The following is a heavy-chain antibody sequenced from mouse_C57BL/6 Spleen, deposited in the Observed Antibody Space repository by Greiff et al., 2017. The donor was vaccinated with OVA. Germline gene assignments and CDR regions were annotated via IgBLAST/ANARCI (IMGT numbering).Heavy chain of an antibody. J-gene: IGHJ3*01. CDR2: IWSDGST. CDR1: GFSLTSYG. V-gene: IGHV2-6-1*01. CDR3: ARHELLRGAPFAY. Sequence: VKLVESGPGLVAPSQSLSITCTVSGFSLTSYGVHWVRQPPGKGLEWLVVIWSDGSTTYNSALKSRLSISKDNSKSQVFLKMNSLQTDDTAMYYCARHELLRGAPFAYWGQGTLVTVSA. D-gene: IGHD1-1*01.